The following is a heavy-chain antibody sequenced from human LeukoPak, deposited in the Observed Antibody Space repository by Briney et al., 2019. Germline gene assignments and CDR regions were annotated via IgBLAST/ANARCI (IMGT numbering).Heavy chain of an antibody. CDR1: GFTFDDYA. J-gene: IGHJ4*02. Sequence: GGSLRLSCAASGFTFDDYAMHWVRQAPGKGLEWVSGISWNSGSIGYADSVKGRFTISRDNSKNTLYLQMNSLRAEDTAVYYCAIQGYWGQGTLVTVSS. CDR2: ISWNSGSI. CDR3: AIQGY. V-gene: IGHV3-9*01.